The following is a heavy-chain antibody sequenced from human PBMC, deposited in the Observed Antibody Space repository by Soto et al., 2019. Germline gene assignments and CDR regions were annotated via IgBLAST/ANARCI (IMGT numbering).Heavy chain of an antibody. CDR1: GFTFSDYA. CDR2: ISSDGNNR. V-gene: IGHV3-30-3*01. CDR3: AHLAGLAHTDDF. J-gene: IGHJ4*02. D-gene: IGHD3-9*01. Sequence: QVQLVESGGGVVQPGRSLRLSCAASGFTFSDYALHWVRQAPGKGLEWVTVISSDGNNRYYADSVKGRFTISRDNSKNTLYLQMNSLRVEDTDIYVCAHLAGLAHTDDFWGQGTPVTVSS.